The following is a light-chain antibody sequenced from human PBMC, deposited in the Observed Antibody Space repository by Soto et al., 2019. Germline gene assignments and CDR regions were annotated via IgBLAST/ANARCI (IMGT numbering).Light chain of an antibody. V-gene: IGLV1-40*01. Sequence: QSALTQPPSVSGAPGQRVTISCTGSSSNNGAGYDVHWYQQLPGTAPKLLIYGNSNRPSGVPDRFSGSKSGTSASLAITGLQAEDEADYYCQSYDSSLSGSDYVFGTGTKVTVL. CDR3: QSYDSSLSGSDYV. CDR1: SSNNGAGYD. CDR2: GNS. J-gene: IGLJ1*01.